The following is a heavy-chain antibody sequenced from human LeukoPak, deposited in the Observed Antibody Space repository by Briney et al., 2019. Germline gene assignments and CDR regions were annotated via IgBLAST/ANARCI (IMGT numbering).Heavy chain of an antibody. CDR1: GFALNTRGVG. CDR2: IYWDDDR. V-gene: IGHV2-5*02. CDR3: AHRKNYYDSSVFDN. J-gene: IGHJ4*02. Sequence: GPTLVNPTQTLTLTCTFSGFALNTRGVGVGWIRQPPGRALEWLALIYWDDDRRYSPSLNSRLTITKDTSKNQVVLTMTNMDPVDTATYFCAHRKNYYDSSVFDNWGQGTLVTASS. D-gene: IGHD3-22*01.